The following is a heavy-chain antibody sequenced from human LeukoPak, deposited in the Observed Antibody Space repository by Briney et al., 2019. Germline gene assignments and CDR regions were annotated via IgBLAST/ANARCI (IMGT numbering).Heavy chain of an antibody. CDR3: AKGYYYYGMDV. CDR2: ISYDGSNK. V-gene: IGHV3-30*18. Sequence: GGPLRLSCAASGFTFSSYGMHWVRQAPGKGLEWVAVISYDGSNKYYADSVKGRFTISRDNSKNTLYLQMNSLRAEDTAVYYCAKGYYYYGMDVWGQGTTVTVSS. J-gene: IGHJ6*02. CDR1: GFTFSSYG.